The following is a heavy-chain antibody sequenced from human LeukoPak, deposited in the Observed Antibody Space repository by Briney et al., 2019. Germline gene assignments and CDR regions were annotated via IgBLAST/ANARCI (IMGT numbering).Heavy chain of an antibody. Sequence: GGSLRLSCAASGFNFSRFGMNWVRQAPGKGLEWVSGISWNSGSIGYADSVKGRFTISRDNAKNSLYLQMNSLRAEDTALYYCAAVGDWGQGTLVTVSS. CDR3: AAVGD. CDR2: ISWNSGSI. CDR1: GFNFSRFG. V-gene: IGHV3-9*01. J-gene: IGHJ4*02.